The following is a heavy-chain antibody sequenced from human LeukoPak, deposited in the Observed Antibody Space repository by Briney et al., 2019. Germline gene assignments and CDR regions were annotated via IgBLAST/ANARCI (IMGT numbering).Heavy chain of an antibody. CDR1: GGSISSGSYY. Sequence: SQTLSLTCTVSGGSISSGSYYCSWIRQPAGKALEWIGHIYTSGSTNYNPSLKSRVTISVDTSKTQFSLNLSSVTAADTAVYYCAKSPIDWYFDLWGRGTLVTVSS. V-gene: IGHV4-61*09. CDR2: IYTSGST. CDR3: AKSPIDWYFDL. D-gene: IGHD5-24*01. J-gene: IGHJ2*01.